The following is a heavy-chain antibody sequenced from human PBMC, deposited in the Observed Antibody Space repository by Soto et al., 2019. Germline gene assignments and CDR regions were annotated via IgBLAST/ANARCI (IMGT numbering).Heavy chain of an antibody. CDR2: LSNTGRRT. V-gene: IGHV3-23*01. CDR3: ATEMGANHGPLDN. CDR1: VFPFGANA. J-gene: IGHJ4*02. D-gene: IGHD1-26*01. Sequence: EVQVLESGGGLVQPGGSLRLSCVVSVFPFGANAMTWVRQAPGKGLEWVSGLSNTGRRTYYADSVKGRFTISRDNSENTVYLQMTSLSVEDTAIYYCATEMGANHGPLDNWGQGTLVTVSS.